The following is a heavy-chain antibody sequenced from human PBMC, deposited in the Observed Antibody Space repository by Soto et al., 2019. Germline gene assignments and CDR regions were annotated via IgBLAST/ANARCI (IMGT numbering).Heavy chain of an antibody. J-gene: IGHJ4*02. CDR2: ISGSGDRR. V-gene: IGHV3-23*01. D-gene: IGHD5-18*01. CDR3: VKERSGHSYADS. Sequence: EVQLLESGGGLVQPGGSLRLSCAASGFTFSNYAMSWLRQPPGKGLEWVSAISGSGDRRYYADSVKGRFTISRDNSKNTLYLQVNSLRAEDSAVYYCVKERSGHSYADSWGQGTLVTVSS. CDR1: GFTFSNYA.